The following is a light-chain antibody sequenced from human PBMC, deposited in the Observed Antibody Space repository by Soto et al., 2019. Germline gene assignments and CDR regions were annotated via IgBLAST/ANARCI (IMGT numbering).Light chain of an antibody. V-gene: IGKV3-20*01. CDR1: QSVSSSY. J-gene: IGKJ4*01. CDR2: GAS. CDR3: QHYGSLVLT. Sequence: EIVLTQSPGTLSLSPGERATLFCRASQSVSSSYLAWYQQKPGQAPRLLIYGASSMATGIPDRFSGSGSGTDFTLTISRLDPEDFAVYYCQHYGSLVLTFGGGTKVEVK.